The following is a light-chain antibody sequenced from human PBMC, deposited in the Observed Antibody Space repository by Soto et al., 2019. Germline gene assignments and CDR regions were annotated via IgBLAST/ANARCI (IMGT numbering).Light chain of an antibody. CDR3: QQYDSYWT. Sequence: DIQMTQSPSTLSASVGDRVTITCRASQTISNLLAWYQQKPGKAPKLLIYEASSLEGGVPSRFSGSGSGTEFTLTLSSLQPDDFAAYYCQQYDSYWTFGQGTNVDI. CDR1: QTISNL. V-gene: IGKV1-5*01. CDR2: EAS. J-gene: IGKJ1*01.